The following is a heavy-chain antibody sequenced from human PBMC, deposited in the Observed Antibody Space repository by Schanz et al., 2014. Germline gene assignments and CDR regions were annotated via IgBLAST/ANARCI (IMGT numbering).Heavy chain of an antibody. CDR3: ARGPDSTSADVTRGRRRYYFDY. Sequence: QVQLQQWGAGLLKPSETLSLSCAVYSGSFSGYYWSWIRQPPGKGLEWIGEINHSGSTNYNPSLKSRVTISLDTSKNQFSLKLSSVPAADTAVYYCARGPDSTSADVTRGRRRYYFDYWGQGTLVTVSS. V-gene: IGHV4-34*01. J-gene: IGHJ4*02. CDR2: INHSGST. D-gene: IGHD6-13*01. CDR1: SGSFSGYY.